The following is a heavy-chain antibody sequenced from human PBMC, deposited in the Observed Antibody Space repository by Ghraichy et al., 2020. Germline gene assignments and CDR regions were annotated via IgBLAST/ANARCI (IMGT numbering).Heavy chain of an antibody. J-gene: IGHJ4*02. CDR1: GYTFADYH. Sequence: ASVKVSCRASGYTFADYHIHWVRQAPGQGLEWMGWVDPKSGDTNYAQKFQARVTMTRDTSISTVFMVLSRLRVDDTAVYYCARRDWPSLPFYFDNWGQGAVVTVSS. CDR2: VDPKSGDT. D-gene: IGHD3-9*01. V-gene: IGHV1-2*02. CDR3: ARRDWPSLPFYFDN.